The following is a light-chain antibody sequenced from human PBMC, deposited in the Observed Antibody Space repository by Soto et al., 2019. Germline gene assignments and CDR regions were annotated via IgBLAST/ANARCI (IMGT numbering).Light chain of an antibody. J-gene: IGKJ1*01. CDR2: GAS. CDR1: QSVSSN. CDR3: HQYGTSPRT. Sequence: EMVMTQSPATLSVSPGERATLSCRASQSVSSNLAWYQQKPGQAPRLLIYGASTRATGIPARFSGSGSGTEFTLTISSLQSEDFAVYYCHQYGTSPRTFGQGTKVDIK. V-gene: IGKV3-15*01.